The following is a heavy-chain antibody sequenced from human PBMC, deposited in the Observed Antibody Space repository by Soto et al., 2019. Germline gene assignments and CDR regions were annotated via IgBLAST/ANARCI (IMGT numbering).Heavy chain of an antibody. CDR3: VRRQRDSGPNGDY. J-gene: IGHJ4*02. CDR1: GFSLSTSGMG. V-gene: IGHV2-5*01. CDR2: IYWHDDK. D-gene: IGHD3-10*01. Sequence: SGPTLVNPTQTLTLTCTFSGFSLSTSGMGVGWIRQPPGKALEWLALIYWHDDKRYSPSLSNRLTVTKDDSKNQVVLTMTDMEPVDTATYYCVRRQRDSGPNGDYWGQGILVTVSS.